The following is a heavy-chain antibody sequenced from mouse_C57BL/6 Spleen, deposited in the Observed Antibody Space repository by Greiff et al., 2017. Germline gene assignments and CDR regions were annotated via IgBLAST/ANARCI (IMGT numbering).Heavy chain of an antibody. CDR2: IRSKSNNYAT. V-gene: IGHV10-1*01. J-gene: IGHJ4*01. Sequence: EVQLVESGGGLVQPKGSLKLSCAASGFSFNTYAMNWVRQAPGKGLEWVARIRSKSNNYATYYADSVKDRFTISRDDSESMLYLQMNNLKTEDTAMYYCVRVTYYAMDYWGQGTSVTVSS. CDR1: GFSFNTYA. D-gene: IGHD2-2*01. CDR3: VRVTYYAMDY.